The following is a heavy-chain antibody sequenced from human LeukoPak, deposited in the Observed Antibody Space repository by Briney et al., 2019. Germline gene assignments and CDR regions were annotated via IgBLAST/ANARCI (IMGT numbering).Heavy chain of an antibody. D-gene: IGHD5-18*01. V-gene: IGHV5-51*01. CDR3: ARQVDPAMVTADY. CDR1: GYSFTSYW. CDR2: IYPGDSDT. Sequence: GESLKISCKGSGYSFTSYWIGWARQMPGKGLEWMGIIYPGDSDTRYSPSFQGQVTISADKSISTAYLQWRSLKASDTAMYYCARQVDPAMVTADYWGQRTLVTVSS. J-gene: IGHJ4*02.